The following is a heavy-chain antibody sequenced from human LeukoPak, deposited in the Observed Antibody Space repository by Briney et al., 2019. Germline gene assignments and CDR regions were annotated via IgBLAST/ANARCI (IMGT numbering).Heavy chain of an antibody. CDR3: ARAGIAARGFDY. J-gene: IGHJ4*02. V-gene: IGHV3-21*01. CDR1: GFTFSSYS. Sequence: PGGSLRLSCAASGFTFSSYSMNWVRQAPGKGLEWVSSISSSSYIYYADSVKGRFTISRDNAKNSLYLQMNSLRAEDTAVYYCARAGIAARGFDYWGQGTLVTVSS. CDR2: ISSSSYI. D-gene: IGHD6-6*01.